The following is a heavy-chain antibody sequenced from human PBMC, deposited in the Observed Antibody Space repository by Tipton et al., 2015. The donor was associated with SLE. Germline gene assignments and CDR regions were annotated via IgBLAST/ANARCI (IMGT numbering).Heavy chain of an antibody. CDR1: SGSISSSSYY. Sequence: TLSLTCTVSSGSISSSSYYWGWIRQPPGKGLEWIGSIYYSGSTYHNPSLKSRVTISVDTSKNQFSLKLSSVTAADTAVYYCARNLGPEWMATKRGYFDLWGRGTLVSVSS. J-gene: IGHJ2*01. CDR2: IYYSGST. V-gene: IGHV4-39*01. CDR3: ARNLGPEWMATKRGYFDL. D-gene: IGHD5-24*01.